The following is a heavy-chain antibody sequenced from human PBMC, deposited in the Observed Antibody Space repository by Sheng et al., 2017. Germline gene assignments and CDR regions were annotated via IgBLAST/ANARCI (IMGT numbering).Heavy chain of an antibody. CDR3: ARSYYNYGHLDY. D-gene: IGHD3-10*01. V-gene: IGHV4-39*07. J-gene: IGHJ4*02. CDR2: ISYSGNT. Sequence: QVQLQESGPGLVKPSETLSLTCTVSGGSISSSRYYWDWIRQPPGKGLEWIGSISYSGNTYYNPSLKSRVTISVDTSKNQFSLKLTSVTAADTAVYYCARSYYNYGHLDYWGQGTLVTVSS. CDR1: GGSISSSRYY.